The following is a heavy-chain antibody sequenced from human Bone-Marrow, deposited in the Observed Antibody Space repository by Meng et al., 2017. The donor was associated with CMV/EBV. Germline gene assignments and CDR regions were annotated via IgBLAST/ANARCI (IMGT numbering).Heavy chain of an antibody. CDR1: GGSISSSSYY. J-gene: IGHJ4*03. V-gene: IGHV4-39*07. CDR2: IYYSGST. Sequence: SETLSLTCTVSGGSISSSSYYWGWLRQPPGQGLEWNGGIYYSGSTYYNPTLKSRVTISVDKSKKQFSLKLSNVAAADTAVYYCARLSSGWNFFDDWGQGTLVTVSS. D-gene: IGHD6-19*01. CDR3: ARLSSGWNFFDD.